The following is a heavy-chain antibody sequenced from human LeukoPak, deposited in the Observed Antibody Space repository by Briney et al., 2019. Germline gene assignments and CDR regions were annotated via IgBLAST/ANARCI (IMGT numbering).Heavy chain of an antibody. CDR2: IKQDGSEN. CDR1: GVTLSTYY. CDR3: ARERYCTSATCYVGTPFDY. J-gene: IGHJ4*02. V-gene: IGHV3-7*01. D-gene: IGHD2-2*01. Sequence: GGSLRLSCAASGVTLSTYYMTWVRQAPGKGLEWVAGIKQDGSENYYVDSAKGRFTISRDNCKSSLSLQMNSLRAEATALYFCARERYCTSATCYVGTPFDYGGEGTLLTVPS.